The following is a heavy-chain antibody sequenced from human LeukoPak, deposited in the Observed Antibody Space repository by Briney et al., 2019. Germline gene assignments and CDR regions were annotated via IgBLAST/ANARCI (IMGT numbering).Heavy chain of an antibody. CDR2: IYTSGST. Sequence: SETLSLTCTVSGGSISGGSYYWSWIRQPAGKGLEWIGRIYTSGSTNYNPSLKSRVTISVDTSKNQFSLKLSSVTAADTAVYYCARAPTSYYDTSGGDYWGQGTLVTVSS. CDR1: GGSISGGSYY. J-gene: IGHJ4*02. V-gene: IGHV4-61*02. D-gene: IGHD3-22*01. CDR3: ARAPTSYYDTSGGDY.